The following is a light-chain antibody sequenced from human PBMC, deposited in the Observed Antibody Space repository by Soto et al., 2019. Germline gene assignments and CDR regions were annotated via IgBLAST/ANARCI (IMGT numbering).Light chain of an antibody. CDR2: SNN. Sequence: VLTQPPSASGTPGQRVTISCSGSSSNIGSNTVNWYQQLPGTAPKLLIYSNNQRPSGVPDRFSGSKSGTSASLAISGLQSEDEADYYCAAWNDSLNGPVFGAGTKVTVL. V-gene: IGLV1-44*01. CDR1: SSNIGSNT. J-gene: IGLJ1*01. CDR3: AAWNDSLNGPV.